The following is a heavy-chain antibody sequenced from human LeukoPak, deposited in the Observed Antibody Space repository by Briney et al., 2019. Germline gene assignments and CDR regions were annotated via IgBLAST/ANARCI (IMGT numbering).Heavy chain of an antibody. Sequence: GGSLRLSCAASEFTVSSNYMSWVRLAPGKGLEWVSVIYTGGSTYYADSVKGRFTISRDNSKNTLYLQMNSLRAEDTAVYYCAGGSYYGRFDYWGQGTLVTVSS. J-gene: IGHJ4*02. CDR1: EFTVSSNY. V-gene: IGHV3-66*01. CDR2: IYTGGST. D-gene: IGHD1-26*01. CDR3: AGGSYYGRFDY.